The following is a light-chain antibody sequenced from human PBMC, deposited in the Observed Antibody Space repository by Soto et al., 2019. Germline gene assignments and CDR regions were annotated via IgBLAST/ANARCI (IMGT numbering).Light chain of an antibody. Sequence: QSALTQPASVSGSPGQSITISCTGTSSDVGGYNYVSWYQQHPGKAPKVMIYEVSNRPSGVSNRFSGSKSGNTASLTISGLQAEDEADYYCSSYTSSSTLVFGTATKLTVL. J-gene: IGLJ1*01. CDR2: EVS. CDR1: SSDVGGYNY. CDR3: SSYTSSSTLV. V-gene: IGLV2-14*01.